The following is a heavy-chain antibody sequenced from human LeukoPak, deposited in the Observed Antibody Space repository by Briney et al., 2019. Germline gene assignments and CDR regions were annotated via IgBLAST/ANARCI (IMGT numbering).Heavy chain of an antibody. CDR1: GGSISSSSYY. CDR2: IYYSGST. V-gene: IGHV4-39*01. D-gene: IGHD1-1*01. CDR3: ARLHPLEPFYYYYGMDV. J-gene: IGHJ6*02. Sequence: SETLSPTCTVSGGSISSSSYYWGWIRQPPGKGLEWIGSIYYSGSTYYNPSLKSRVTISVDTSKNQFSLKLSSVTAADTAVYYCARLHPLEPFYYYYGMDVWGQGTTVTVSS.